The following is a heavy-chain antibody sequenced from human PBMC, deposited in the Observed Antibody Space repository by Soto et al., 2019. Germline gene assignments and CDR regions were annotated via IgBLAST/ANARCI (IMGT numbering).Heavy chain of an antibody. CDR3: ARGAAVACGDFDY. V-gene: IGHV3-7*01. CDR1: GFTFSSYW. CDR2: IKQDGSEK. J-gene: IGHJ4*02. D-gene: IGHD6-19*01. Sequence: EVQLVESGGGLVQPGGSLRLSCAASGFTFSSYWMSWVRQAPGKWLEWVANIKQDGSEKYYVDSVKGRFTTSRDNVTNSLSRHMNSMRAAVTAVDYCARGAAVACGDFDYWGQGPLVTVSS.